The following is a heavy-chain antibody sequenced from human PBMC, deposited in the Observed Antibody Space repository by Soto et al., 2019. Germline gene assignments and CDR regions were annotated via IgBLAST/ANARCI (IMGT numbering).Heavy chain of an antibody. D-gene: IGHD1-1*01. CDR2: ISHEETTK. CDR3: ARVMSRLSQLSLYSVAKVDFDH. CDR1: GFSFSNFA. Sequence: PGGSLRLSCAASGFSFSNFAMHWVRQAPGKGLGWVAVISHEETTKYYADSVQGRFSISRDNSKNTLYLEMTSLRVEDTALYYCARVMSRLSQLSLYSVAKVDFDHWGQGTPVTVSS. J-gene: IGHJ4*02. V-gene: IGHV3-30*04.